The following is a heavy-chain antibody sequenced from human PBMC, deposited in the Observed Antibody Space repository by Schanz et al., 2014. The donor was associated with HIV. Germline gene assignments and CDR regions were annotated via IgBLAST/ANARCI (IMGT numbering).Heavy chain of an antibody. D-gene: IGHD6-6*01. CDR1: GYIFTSNG. CDR3: ARSETIAARPVWYFDL. CDR2: INPSGGST. Sequence: QVQLVQSGAEVKKPGASVRVSCKTSGYIFTSNGISWVRQAPGQGLEWMGIINPSGGSTSYAQKFQGRVTMTRDTSTSTVYMQLSSLRSEDTAVYYCARSETIAARPVWYFDLWGQGTLVAVSS. V-gene: IGHV1-46*01. J-gene: IGHJ2*01.